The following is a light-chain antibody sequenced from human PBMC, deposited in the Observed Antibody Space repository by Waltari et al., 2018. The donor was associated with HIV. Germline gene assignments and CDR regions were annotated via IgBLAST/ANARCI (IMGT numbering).Light chain of an antibody. J-gene: IGLJ2*01. V-gene: IGLV2-14*03. Sequence: QSALTQPASVSGSPGQSITIPCTGTSRDIGGYNSVSWYQKHPGKAPKLMIYYVSNRPAVATIGFAGSESGNTASLTISGPQAGDVADYYCSSYTTGRKWIFGGGTKLTVL. CDR1: SRDIGGYNS. CDR3: SSYTTGRKWI. CDR2: YVS.